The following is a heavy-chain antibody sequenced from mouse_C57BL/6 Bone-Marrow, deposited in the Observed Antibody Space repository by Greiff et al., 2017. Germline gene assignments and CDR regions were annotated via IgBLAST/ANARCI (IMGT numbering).Heavy chain of an antibody. Sequence: QVQLQQSGAELVRPGTSVKVSCKASGYAFTNYLIEWVKKRPGQGLEWIGVINPGSGGTNYNEKCKGKATMTADKSSSTAYMQLSSLTSEDSAVYFCARRSYYSNYRAMDYWGQGTSVTVSS. V-gene: IGHV1-54*01. J-gene: IGHJ4*01. CDR1: GYAFTNYL. CDR2: INPGSGGT. D-gene: IGHD2-5*01. CDR3: ARRSYYSNYRAMDY.